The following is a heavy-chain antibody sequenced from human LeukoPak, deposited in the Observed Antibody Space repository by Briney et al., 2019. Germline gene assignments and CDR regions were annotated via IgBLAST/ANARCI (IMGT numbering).Heavy chain of an antibody. V-gene: IGHV1-69*05. Sequence: EASVKVSCKASGGTFSSYAISWLRQAPGQGLEWMGGIIPIFGTANYAQKLQGRVTITTDESTSTAYMELSSLRSEDTAVYYCARAWIQLWWFDPWGQGTLVTVSS. CDR3: ARAWIQLWWFDP. D-gene: IGHD5-18*01. CDR1: GGTFSSYA. CDR2: IIPIFGTA. J-gene: IGHJ5*02.